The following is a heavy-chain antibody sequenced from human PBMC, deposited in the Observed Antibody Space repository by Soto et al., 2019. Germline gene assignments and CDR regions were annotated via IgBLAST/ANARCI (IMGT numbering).Heavy chain of an antibody. V-gene: IGHV4-34*01. J-gene: IGHJ4*02. CDR3: AEGAVAGTRRLDY. CDR2: INHSGGT. CDR1: GGSFSGYY. D-gene: IGHD6-19*01. Sequence: QVQLQQWGAGLLKPSETLSLTCAVYGGSFSGYYWSWIRQPPGKGLEWIGEINHSGGTNYNPSLKSRVTLSIDTSKNQFSLKLSSVTAADAAVYYCAEGAVAGTRRLDYWGQGTLVTVSS.